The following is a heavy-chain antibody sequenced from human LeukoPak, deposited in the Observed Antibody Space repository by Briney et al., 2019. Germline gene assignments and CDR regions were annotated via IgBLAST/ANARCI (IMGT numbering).Heavy chain of an antibody. Sequence: SETLSLTCTVSGVSISTFSCNWVRQPPGKGLEWIGYYISYSGSTNYNPSLKSRVTISVDMSRNQFSLNLTSVTAADTAVYYCTRGDYWGQGTLVTVSS. V-gene: IGHV4-59*01. J-gene: IGHJ4*02. CDR3: TRGDY. CDR1: GVSISTFS. CDR2: ISYSGST.